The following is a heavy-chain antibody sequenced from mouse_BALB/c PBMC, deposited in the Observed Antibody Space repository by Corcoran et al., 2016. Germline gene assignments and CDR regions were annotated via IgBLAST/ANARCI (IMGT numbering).Heavy chain of an antibody. CDR2: IDPENGNT. V-gene: IGHV14-1*02. Sequence: EVQLQQSGAELVRPGALVKLSCKASGFNIKDYYMHWVKQRPEQGLEWIGWIDPENGNTIYEPKFQGKASITADTSSNTSYLQLSSLTSEDTAVYYCARIGNYGAYWVQWTLVTVSA. D-gene: IGHD2-1*01. CDR1: GFNIKDYY. CDR3: ARIGNYGAY. J-gene: IGHJ3*01.